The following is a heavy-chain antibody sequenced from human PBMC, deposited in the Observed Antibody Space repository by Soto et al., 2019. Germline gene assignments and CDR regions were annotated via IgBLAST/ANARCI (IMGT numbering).Heavy chain of an antibody. CDR1: AFTFNNYA. Sequence: VQLLESGGGLVQPGGSLRLSCAASAFTFNNYAMSWVRQAPGKGLEWVSSISGSGGSTYYADSVKGRFTISRDNSKNTLYLQMNSLRVEDTAAYYCAKDMYSSGWYKFDYWGQGTLVTVSS. J-gene: IGHJ4*02. V-gene: IGHV3-23*01. D-gene: IGHD6-19*01. CDR2: ISGSGGST. CDR3: AKDMYSSGWYKFDY.